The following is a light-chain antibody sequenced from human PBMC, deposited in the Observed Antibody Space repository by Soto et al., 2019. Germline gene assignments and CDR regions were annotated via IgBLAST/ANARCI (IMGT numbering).Light chain of an antibody. CDR3: QQYGTSSYT. CDR1: QSVSSSY. V-gene: IGKV3-20*01. Sequence: EIVLTQSPGTLSLSPGERATLSCRASQSVSSSYLAWYQQKPGQAPRLLIYGASSRDIGIPDRFSGSGSGTDFTLTISRLEPEDFAVYYCQQYGTSSYTFGQGTKLDIK. CDR2: GAS. J-gene: IGKJ2*01.